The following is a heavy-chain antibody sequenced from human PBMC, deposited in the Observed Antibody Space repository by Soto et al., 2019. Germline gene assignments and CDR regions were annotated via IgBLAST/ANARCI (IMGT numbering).Heavy chain of an antibody. CDR1: GGSISSYY. V-gene: IGHV4-4*07. Sequence: SETLSLTCTVSGGSISSYYWSWIRQPAGKGLEWIGRIYTSGSTNYNPSLKSRVTMSVDTSKNQFSLKLSSVTAADTAVYYCARGLHLAGGQRVWSGYYYYGMDVWGQGTTVTVSS. D-gene: IGHD3-3*01. CDR2: IYTSGST. CDR3: ARGLHLAGGQRVWSGYYYYGMDV. J-gene: IGHJ6*02.